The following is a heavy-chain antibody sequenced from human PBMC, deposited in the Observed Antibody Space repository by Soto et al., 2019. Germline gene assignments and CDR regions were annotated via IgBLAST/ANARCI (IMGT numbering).Heavy chain of an antibody. CDR3: ARLHANYYYYGMDV. V-gene: IGHV3-53*01. Sequence: GGSLRLSCAASGFTVSSNYMSWVRQAPGKGLEWVSVIYSGGSTYYADSVKGRFTISRDNSKNTLYLQMNSLRAEDTAVYYCARLHANYYYYGMDVWGQGTKVTVSS. J-gene: IGHJ6*02. CDR1: GFTVSSNY. CDR2: IYSGGST.